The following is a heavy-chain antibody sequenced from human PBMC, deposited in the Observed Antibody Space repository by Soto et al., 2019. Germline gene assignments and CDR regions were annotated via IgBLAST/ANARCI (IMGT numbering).Heavy chain of an antibody. D-gene: IGHD3-16*01. J-gene: IGHJ4*02. Sequence: PGGSLRLSCAASGFAFSSFGMHWVRQAPGKGLEWVAIIWYDGSDKYYADSVKGRFTISRDNSKSTLYLQMNSLRAEDTAVYHCAFGNLSYYFDYWGQGTPVTVSS. CDR3: AFGNLSYYFDY. CDR2: IWYDGSDK. CDR1: GFAFSSFG. V-gene: IGHV3-33*01.